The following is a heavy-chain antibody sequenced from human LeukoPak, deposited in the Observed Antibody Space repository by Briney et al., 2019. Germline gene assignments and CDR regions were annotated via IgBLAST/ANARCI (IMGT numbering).Heavy chain of an antibody. D-gene: IGHD1-7*01. Sequence: QTGGSLRLSCAASGFTFSSYAMTWVRQAPGKGLEWVSSAGVGSDTHYADSVKGRFTISRDNSDDKLFLEMNSLRAEDTAVYYCAKDAIPWNSVWDCFDALGQGTLVTVSS. CDR2: SAGVGSDT. CDR3: AKDAIPWNSVWDCFDA. J-gene: IGHJ4*02. CDR1: GFTFSSYA. V-gene: IGHV3-23*01.